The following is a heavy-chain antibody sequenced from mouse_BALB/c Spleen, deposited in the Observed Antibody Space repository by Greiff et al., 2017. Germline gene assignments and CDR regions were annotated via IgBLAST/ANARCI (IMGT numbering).Heavy chain of an antibody. CDR3: ARMGLRGAMDY. Sequence: EVKLMESGPELVKPGASVKMSCKASGYTFTSYVMHWVKQKPGQGLEWIGYINPYNDGTKYNEKFKGKATLTSDKSSSTAYMELSSLTSEDSAVYYCARMGLRGAMDYWGQGTSVTVSS. D-gene: IGHD2-4*01. V-gene: IGHV1-14*01. CDR1: GYTFTSYV. J-gene: IGHJ4*01. CDR2: INPYNDGT.